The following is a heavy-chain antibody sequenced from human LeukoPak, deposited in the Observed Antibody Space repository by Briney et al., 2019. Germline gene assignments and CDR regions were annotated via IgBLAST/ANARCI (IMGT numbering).Heavy chain of an antibody. V-gene: IGHV4-4*02. J-gene: IGHJ4*02. CDR3: ARGTWELAVDY. CDR1: GASISSNNW. CDR2: IYHSGST. D-gene: IGHD1-26*01. Sequence: SETLSLTCAVSGASISSNNWWWSWVRQPPGKGLEWIGEIYHSGSTNYNPSLKSRVTMSVDKSKNQFSLKLSSVTAADTAVYYCARGTWELAVDYWGQGTLVTVSS.